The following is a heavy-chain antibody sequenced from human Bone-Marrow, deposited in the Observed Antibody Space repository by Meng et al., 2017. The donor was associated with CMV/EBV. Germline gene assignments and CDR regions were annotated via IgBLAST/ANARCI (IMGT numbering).Heavy chain of an antibody. CDR3: ARENQQWVFGENYYYGMDF. CDR2: ISSSSSYI. Sequence: GESLKISCAASGFTFSSYSMNWVRQAPGKGLEWVSSISSSSSYIYYADSVKGRFTISRDNAKNSLYLQMNSLRAEDTAVYYCARENQQWVFGENYYYGMDFWGQGTTVTVSS. J-gene: IGHJ6*02. V-gene: IGHV3-21*01. CDR1: GFTFSSYS. D-gene: IGHD3-3*01.